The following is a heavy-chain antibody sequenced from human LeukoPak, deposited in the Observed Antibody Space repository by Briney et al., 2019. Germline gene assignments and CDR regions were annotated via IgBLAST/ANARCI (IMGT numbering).Heavy chain of an antibody. J-gene: IGHJ6*03. V-gene: IGHV4-59*01. CDR2: IYYSGST. CDR3: ARASPSYYYYYYMDV. CDR1: GGSLSSYY. Sequence: PSETLSLTCTVSGGSLSSYYWSWIRQPPGKGLEWIGYIYYSGSTNYNPSLKSRVTISVDTSKNQFSLKLSSVTAADTAVYYCARASPSYYYYYYMDVWGKGTTVTISS.